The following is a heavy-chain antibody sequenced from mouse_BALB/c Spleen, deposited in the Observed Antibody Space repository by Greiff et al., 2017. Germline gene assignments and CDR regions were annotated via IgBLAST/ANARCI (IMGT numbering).Heavy chain of an antibody. Sequence: VQGVESGAELVRPGTSVKVSCKASGYAFTNYLIEWVKQRPGQGLEWIGVINPGSGGTNYNEKFKGKATLTADKSSSTAYMQLSSLTSDDSAVYFCARSASGTPFAYWGQGTLVTVSA. CDR1: GYAFTNYL. CDR3: ARSASGTPFAY. CDR2: INPGSGGT. D-gene: IGHD4-1*01. J-gene: IGHJ3*01. V-gene: IGHV1-54*01.